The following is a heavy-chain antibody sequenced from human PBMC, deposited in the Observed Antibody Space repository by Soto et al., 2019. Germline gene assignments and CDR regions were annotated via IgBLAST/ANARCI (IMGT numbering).Heavy chain of an antibody. CDR3: ARDDIVVVTATAAYYYYGMDV. V-gene: IGHV1-69*06. CDR1: GGTFSSYA. J-gene: IGHJ6*02. Sequence: GASVKVSCKASGGTFSSYAISWVRQAPGQGLEWMGGIIPIFGTANYAQKFQGRVTITADKSTSTAYMELSSLRSEDTAVYYCARDDIVVVTATAAYYYYGMDVWGQGXTVTVSS. CDR2: IIPIFGTA. D-gene: IGHD2-21*02.